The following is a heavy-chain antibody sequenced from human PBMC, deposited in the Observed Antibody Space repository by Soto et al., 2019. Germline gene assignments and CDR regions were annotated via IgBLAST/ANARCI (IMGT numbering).Heavy chain of an antibody. CDR1: GYKFTTYF. J-gene: IGHJ1*01. CDR3: VRGYCTTTPCSGDFQH. CDR2: IHPSGDT. V-gene: IGHV1-46*01. Sequence: QVQLVQSEAEVKKPGASVKVACKASGYKFTTYFIHWVRQAPGQGLEWMGMIHPSGDTGYGQKFRGRVTMTIDTSTTTAYMELRNLTSEDTAIYFSVRGYCTTTPCSGDFQHWGQGTLVTVSS. D-gene: IGHD2-8*01.